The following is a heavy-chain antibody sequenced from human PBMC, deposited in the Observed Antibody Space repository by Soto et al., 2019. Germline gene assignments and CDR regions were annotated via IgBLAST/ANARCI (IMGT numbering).Heavy chain of an antibody. D-gene: IGHD3-22*01. V-gene: IGHV3-64*01. CDR2: VSTNGGST. CDR1: GFTFTGFA. Sequence: GGSLRLSCAASGFTFTGFAMHWVRQAPGKGLESVSTVSTNGGSTYYANSVRGRFPISRDKSKNTLYLQMNSLRAEDTAVYYCAKSPGMYYYDSSGYYHYDYWGQGTLVTVSS. J-gene: IGHJ4*02. CDR3: AKSPGMYYYDSSGYYHYDY.